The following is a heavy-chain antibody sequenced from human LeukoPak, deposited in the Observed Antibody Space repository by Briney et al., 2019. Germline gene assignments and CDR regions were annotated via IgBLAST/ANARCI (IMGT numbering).Heavy chain of an antibody. D-gene: IGHD2-2*01. J-gene: IGHJ6*02. CDR3: AGIEVVDYYYGLDV. CDR2: TNHSGST. V-gene: IGHV4-34*01. CDR1: GGSFSGYY. Sequence: SETLSLTCAVYGGSFSGYYWSWIRQPPGKGLEWIGETNHSGSTNYNPSLKSRVTISVDTSKNQFSLKLSSVTAADTAVYYCAGIEVVDYYYGLDVWGQGTTVTVSS.